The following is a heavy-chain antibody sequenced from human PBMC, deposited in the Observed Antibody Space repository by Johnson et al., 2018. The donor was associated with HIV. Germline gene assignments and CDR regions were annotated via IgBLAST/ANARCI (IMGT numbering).Heavy chain of an antibody. Sequence: QVQLVESGGGLVKPGGSLRLSCAASGFAFSSYAMHWVRQAPGKGLEWVAVISYDGSNKYYADSVKGRFTISRDNSKNTLYLQMNSLRPEDTAVYYCARDEWSRSSGDAFDIWGQGTMVTVSS. CDR2: ISYDGSNK. V-gene: IGHV3-30-3*01. CDR1: GFAFSSYA. J-gene: IGHJ3*02. D-gene: IGHD6-6*01. CDR3: ARDEWSRSSGDAFDI.